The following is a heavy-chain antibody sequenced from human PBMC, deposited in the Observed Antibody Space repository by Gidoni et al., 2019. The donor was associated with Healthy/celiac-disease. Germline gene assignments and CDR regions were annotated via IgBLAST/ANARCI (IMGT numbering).Heavy chain of an antibody. J-gene: IGHJ6*03. CDR1: GYTFTSYG. V-gene: IGHV1-18*01. CDR3: ASVRGEAEAGADPDYYYYMDV. CDR2: ISAYKGNT. D-gene: IGHD3-10*01. Sequence: QVQLVQSGAEVKKPGAPVKVSCKASGYTFTSYGISCVRQAPGQGLEWMGWISAYKGNTNYAQKLQGRVTMATDTSTSTAYMELRSLRSDDTAVYYCASVRGEAEAGADPDYYYYMDVWGKGTTVTVSS.